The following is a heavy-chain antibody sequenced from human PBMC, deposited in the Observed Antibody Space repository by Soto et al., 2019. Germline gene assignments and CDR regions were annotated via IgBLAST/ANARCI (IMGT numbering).Heavy chain of an antibody. CDR2: INADGSET. CDR1: GFTFSSNW. CDR3: ARDGEGF. D-gene: IGHD2-21*01. J-gene: IGHJ4*02. V-gene: IGHV3-74*01. Sequence: PGGSLRLSCAASGFTFSSNWRHWVRRVPGRGLGWVSRINADGSETNYEDSVEGRFTISRDNPKNTLYLQMNSLRAEDTAVYYCARDGEGFWGQETLVAVSS.